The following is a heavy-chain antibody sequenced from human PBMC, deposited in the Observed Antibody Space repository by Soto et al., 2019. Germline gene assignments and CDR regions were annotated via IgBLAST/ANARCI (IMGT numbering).Heavy chain of an antibody. CDR2: ISYDGSNK. Sequence: QVQLVESGGGVVQPGRSLRLSCAASGFTFSSYGMLWVRQAPGKGLEWVAVISYDGSNKYYADSVKGRFTISRDNSKNTLYLQMNSLRAEDTAVYYCAKDLGYSSGWYPPYFDYWGQGTLVTVSS. D-gene: IGHD6-19*01. CDR3: AKDLGYSSGWYPPYFDY. V-gene: IGHV3-30*18. CDR1: GFTFSSYG. J-gene: IGHJ4*02.